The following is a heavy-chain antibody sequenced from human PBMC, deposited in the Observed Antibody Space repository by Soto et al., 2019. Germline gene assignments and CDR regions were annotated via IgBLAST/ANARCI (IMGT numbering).Heavy chain of an antibody. Sequence: SETLSLSCGVSGDTISTGGYSWAWIRQPPGKGLEWIAYISYTGTTNHNPSLKSRVTISIDTSKNQLSLKLSSVTAADTAVYYCARDGSVVGFCVDHWGQGTLVTVSS. V-gene: IGHV4-61*08. CDR2: ISYTGTT. J-gene: IGHJ4*02. D-gene: IGHD2-2*01. CDR1: GDTISTGGYS. CDR3: ARDGSVVGFCVDH.